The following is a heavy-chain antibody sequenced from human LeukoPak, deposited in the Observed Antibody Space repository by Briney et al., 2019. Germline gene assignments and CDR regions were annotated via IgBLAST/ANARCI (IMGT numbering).Heavy chain of an antibody. Sequence: GGSLRLSCAASGSTFSSYWMSWVRQAPGKGLEWVANIKQDGSEKYYVDSVKGRFTISRDNAKNSLYLQMNSLRAEDTAVYYCARGGRGSHWYSSSWYVDYWGQGTLVTVSS. CDR1: GSTFSSYW. J-gene: IGHJ4*02. CDR3: ARGGRGSHWYSSSWYVDY. CDR2: IKQDGSEK. V-gene: IGHV3-7*01. D-gene: IGHD6-13*01.